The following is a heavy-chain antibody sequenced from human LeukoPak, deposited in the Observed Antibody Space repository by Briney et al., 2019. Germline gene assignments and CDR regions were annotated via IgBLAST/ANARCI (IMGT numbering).Heavy chain of an antibody. CDR3: AKGGRGNDGDY. D-gene: IGHD1-1*01. V-gene: IGHV3-23*01. CDR2: SSGSGAT. J-gene: IGHJ4*02. CDR1: GFTFSNYV. Sequence: QPGASLILSCAASGFTFSNYVMSWVRQAPGKGLEWVSSSSGSGATYYADSVKGRFTISRDTSQNTLYLQMNSLRVEDTAVYYCAKGGRGNDGDYWGQGTLVTVSS.